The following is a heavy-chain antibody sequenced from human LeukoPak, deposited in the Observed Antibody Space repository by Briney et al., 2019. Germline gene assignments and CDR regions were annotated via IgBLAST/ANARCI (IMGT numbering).Heavy chain of an antibody. J-gene: IGHJ6*03. CDR3: ARDRGFGEPYYYYMDV. CDR2: IYYSGST. V-gene: IGHV4-31*03. CDR1: GGSISSGGYY. Sequence: SQTLSLTCTVSGGSISSGGYYWSWIRQHPGKGLEWIGYIYYSGSTYYNPSLKSRVTISVDTSKNQFSLKLSSVTAADTAVYYCARDRGFGEPYYYYMDVWGKGTTVTVSS. D-gene: IGHD3-10*01.